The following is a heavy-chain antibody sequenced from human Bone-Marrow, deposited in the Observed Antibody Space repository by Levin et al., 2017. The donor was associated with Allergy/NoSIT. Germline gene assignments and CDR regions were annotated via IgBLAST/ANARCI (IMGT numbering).Heavy chain of an antibody. J-gene: IGHJ4*02. CDR3: ARGADWNDEGYFFDY. V-gene: IGHV4-31*02. Sequence: SETLSLTCSVSGHSISSGGYYWSWVRQLPGKGLEWIGYNYYSGTTYHNPSLRGRASISFDLSMNQFSLKLTSVTAADTALYYCARGADWNDEGYFFDYWGQGNLVTVSS. CDR1: GHSISSGGYY. D-gene: IGHD1-1*01. CDR2: NYYSGTT.